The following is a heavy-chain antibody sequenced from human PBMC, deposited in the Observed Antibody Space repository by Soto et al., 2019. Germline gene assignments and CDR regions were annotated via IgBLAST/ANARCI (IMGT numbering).Heavy chain of an antibody. CDR1: GFTFSDNA. D-gene: IGHD6-19*01. Sequence: PGGSLRLSCAASGFTFSDNAMHWVRQPPGKGLEWVAVTSYDGTNYYYADSVQGRFTISRDNSKNTLYLQMNSLRVEDTGVYYCARDTRYSSGWYDYWGQGTLVTVSS. V-gene: IGHV3-30-3*01. CDR3: ARDTRYSSGWYDY. J-gene: IGHJ4*02. CDR2: TSYDGTNY.